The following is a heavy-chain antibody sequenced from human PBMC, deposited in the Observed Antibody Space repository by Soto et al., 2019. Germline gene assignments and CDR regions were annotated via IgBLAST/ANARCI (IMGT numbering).Heavy chain of an antibody. V-gene: IGHV3-33*01. J-gene: IGHJ3*02. CDR2: IWYDGSNK. D-gene: IGHD3-10*01. Sequence: RLWCGAVEGRSSSYGRHWVSKDQGKGLEWVAVIWYDGSNKYYADSVKCRFTISRDNSKNTLYLQMNSLRAEDTAVYYCARSGELINDAFDIWGQGTMVTVSS. CDR3: ARSGELINDAFDI. CDR1: EGRSSSYG.